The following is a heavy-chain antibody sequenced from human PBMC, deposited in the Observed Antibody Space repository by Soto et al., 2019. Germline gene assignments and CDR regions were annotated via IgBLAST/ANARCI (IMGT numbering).Heavy chain of an antibody. D-gene: IGHD6-19*01. CDR2: ISYDGSNK. CDR1: GFTFSSYG. CDR3: AKDESSGFLDY. J-gene: IGHJ4*02. Sequence: SGGGVVQPGRSLRLSCAASGFTFSSYGMHWVRQAPGKGLEWVAVISYDGSNKYYADSVKGRFTISRDNSKNTLYLQMNSLRAEDTAVYYCAKDESSGFLDYWGQGTLVTVSS. V-gene: IGHV3-30*18.